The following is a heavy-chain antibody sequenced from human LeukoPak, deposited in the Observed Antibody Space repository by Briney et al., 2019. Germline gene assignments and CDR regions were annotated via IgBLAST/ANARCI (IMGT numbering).Heavy chain of an antibody. V-gene: IGHV3-23*01. CDR1: GFTFSSYV. Sequence: GGSLRLSCAASGFTFSSYVMSWVRQAPGKGLEWVSGISGSGGTTYYADSVKGRFTISRDNSKNTVYLQMNSLRAEDTAVYYCAKRGTTRTIDFWGQGTLVTVSS. CDR3: AKRGTTRTIDF. J-gene: IGHJ4*02. CDR2: ISGSGGTT. D-gene: IGHD1-7*01.